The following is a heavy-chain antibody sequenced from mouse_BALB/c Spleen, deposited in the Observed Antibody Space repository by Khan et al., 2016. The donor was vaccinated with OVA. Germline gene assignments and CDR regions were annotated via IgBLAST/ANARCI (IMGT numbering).Heavy chain of an antibody. J-gene: IGHJ3*01. Sequence: VQLQESGPGLVQPSQSLSITCTVSGFSLNNYSVRWVRQSPGKGLEWLGVIWSAGSTDYNAAFISRLTISKDNSRSQVFFKMNSLQPNDTAIYYCARRGYDYGRGALFAYWGQGTLVTVSA. CDR1: GFSLNNYS. D-gene: IGHD2-4*01. CDR2: IWSAGST. CDR3: ARRGYDYGRGALFAY. V-gene: IGHV2-2*02.